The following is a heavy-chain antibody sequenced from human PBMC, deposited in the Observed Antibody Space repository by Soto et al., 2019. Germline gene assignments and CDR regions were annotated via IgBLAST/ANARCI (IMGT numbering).Heavy chain of an antibody. J-gene: IGHJ5*02. D-gene: IGHD6-19*01. CDR3: IKCKVGMARSGWCNWLDP. CDR2: IRESGGGD. Sequence: GKGLEWVSSIRESGGGDHYADSVNGRFTISRDKSKNTLYLHMKSLSAEDTDVYPCIKCKVGMARSGWCNWLDPWGQGTQATVSS. V-gene: IGHV3-23*01.